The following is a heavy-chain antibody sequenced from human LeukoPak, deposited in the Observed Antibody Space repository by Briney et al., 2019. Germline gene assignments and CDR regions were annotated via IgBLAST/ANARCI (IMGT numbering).Heavy chain of an antibody. J-gene: IGHJ3*02. Sequence: ASVKVSCKASGYTFTGYYMHWVRQAPGQGLEWMGWINPNSGGTNYAQKFQGRVTMTRDTSISTAYMELSRLRSDDTAVYYCARRYCSGGSCFPFAFDIWGKGTMVTVSS. CDR2: INPNSGGT. CDR1: GYTFTGYY. D-gene: IGHD2-15*01. CDR3: ARRYCSGGSCFPFAFDI. V-gene: IGHV1-2*02.